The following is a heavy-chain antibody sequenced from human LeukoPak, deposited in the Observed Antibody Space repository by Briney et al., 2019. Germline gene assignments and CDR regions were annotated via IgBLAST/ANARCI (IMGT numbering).Heavy chain of an antibody. V-gene: IGHV3-7*01. CDR2: INQDRGEI. J-gene: IGHJ4*02. D-gene: IGHD3-9*01. Sequence: PGGSLRLSCAASGFTFSNAWMTWVRQAPGKGLEWVASINQDRGEIHYVDSVRGRFTISRDNAKNSLYLQMNSLRAEDTAVYYCARDRPTLTGYYPFDYWGQGTLVTVSS. CDR3: ARDRPTLTGYYPFDY. CDR1: GFTFSNAW.